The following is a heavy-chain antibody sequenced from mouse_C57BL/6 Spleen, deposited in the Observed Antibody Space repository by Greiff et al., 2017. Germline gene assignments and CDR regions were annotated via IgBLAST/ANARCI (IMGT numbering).Heavy chain of an antibody. V-gene: IGHV6-6*01. CDR2: IRNKANNHAT. CDR3: TRPFYYGSSYYWYFDV. J-gene: IGHJ1*03. CDR1: GFTFSDAW. D-gene: IGHD1-1*01. Sequence: EVNVVESGGGLVQPGGSMKLSCAASGFTFSDAWMDWVRQSPEKGLEWVAEIRNKANNHATYYAESVKGRFTISRDDSKSSVYLQMSSLRAEDTGIYYCTRPFYYGSSYYWYFDVWGTGTTVTVSS.